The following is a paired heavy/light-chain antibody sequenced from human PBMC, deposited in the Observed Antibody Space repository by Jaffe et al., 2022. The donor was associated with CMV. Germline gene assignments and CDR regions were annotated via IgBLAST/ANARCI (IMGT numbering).Light chain of an antibody. J-gene: IGLJ3*02. CDR2: SNN. V-gene: IGLV1-44*01. CDR1: SSNIGSNT. Sequence: QSVLTQPPSASGTPGQRVTISCSGSSSNIGSNTVNWYQQLPGTAPKLLIYSNNQRPSGVPDRFSGSKSGTSASLAISGLQSEDEADYYCAAWDDSLNGFWVFGGGTKLTVL. CDR3: AAWDDSLNGFWV.
Heavy chain of an antibody. V-gene: IGHV4-34*01. D-gene: IGHD2-15*01. Sequence: QVQLQQWGAGLLKPSETLSLTCAVYGGSFSGYYWSWIRQPPGKGLEWIGEINHSGSTNYNPSLKSRVTISVDTSKNQFSLKLSSVTAADTAVYYCARDRVVVVAATGSYYYYGMDVWGQGTTVTVSS. J-gene: IGHJ6*02. CDR3: ARDRVVVVAATGSYYYYGMDV. CDR2: INHSGST. CDR1: GGSFSGYY.